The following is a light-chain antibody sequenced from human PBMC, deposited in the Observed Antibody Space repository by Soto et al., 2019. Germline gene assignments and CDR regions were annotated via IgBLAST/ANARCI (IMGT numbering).Light chain of an antibody. V-gene: IGLV2-14*01. CDR1: SSNVGAYNY. CDR2: DVS. CDR3: SSYTSNSTLYV. Sequence: QSALTQPASVSGSPGQSITISCIGTSSNVGAYNYVSWYQQHPGKAPKLMIYDVSNRPSGVSNRFSGSKSGNTASLTISGLQAEDEADYYCSSYTSNSTLYVFGTGTKVTVL. J-gene: IGLJ1*01.